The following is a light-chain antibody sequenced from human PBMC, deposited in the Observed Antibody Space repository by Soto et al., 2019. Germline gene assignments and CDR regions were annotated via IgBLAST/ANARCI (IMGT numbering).Light chain of an antibody. CDR2: GAS. CDR3: QQYGDSPWT. V-gene: IGKV3-20*01. J-gene: IGKJ1*01. Sequence: EIVLKKSPGTLSLSPGERATLSCRASQSVSSSYVAWYQQKPGQAPRLLINGASSRATGIPDRYSGTESGTDFTLTISRLEPEDFAVYYCQQYGDSPWTFGQGT. CDR1: QSVSSSY.